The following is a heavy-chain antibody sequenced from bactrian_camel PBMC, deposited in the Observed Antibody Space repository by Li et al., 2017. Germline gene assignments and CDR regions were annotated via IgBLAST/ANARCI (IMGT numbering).Heavy chain of an antibody. J-gene: IGHJ4*01. V-gene: IGHV3S54*01. CDR2: LYQGGAKT. CDR3: AAKENADGIWWYTSSSYKL. D-gene: IGHD7*01. Sequence: HVQLVESGGGSVQTGGSLTLSCAVSGSPWRLDCMGWFRQAPGKEREGVAALYQGGAKTYIADSVKGRFTISQDNAKTTVYLQMSSLQPEDSAMYYCAAKENADGIWWYTSSSYKLWGQGTQVTVS. CDR1: GSPWRLDC.